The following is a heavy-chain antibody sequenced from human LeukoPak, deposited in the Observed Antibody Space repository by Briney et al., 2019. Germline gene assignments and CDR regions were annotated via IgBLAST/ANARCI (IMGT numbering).Heavy chain of an antibody. Sequence: ASVKVSCKASGYTFTSYGISWVGQAPGQGLEWVGWISAYNGNTIHAQKLQGKVTMTTDTSTSTAYMELRSLRSDDTAVYSCARDGVYGDYYFDYWGQGTLVTVSS. V-gene: IGHV1-18*01. CDR2: ISAYNGNT. CDR3: ARDGVYGDYYFDY. D-gene: IGHD4-17*01. CDR1: GYTFTSYG. J-gene: IGHJ4*02.